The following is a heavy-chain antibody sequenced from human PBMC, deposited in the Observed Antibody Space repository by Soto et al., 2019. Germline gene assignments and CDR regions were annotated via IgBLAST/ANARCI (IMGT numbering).Heavy chain of an antibody. V-gene: IGHV4-31*03. Sequence: SETLSLTCIVPGGYISSNGYYWNWIRQHPGKGLEWIGYIYHSGSTYYNPSLKSRATISLDTSKNRFSLNLSSVTVADTAMYYCARDGGTAMVLDPWGQGILVTVSS. CDR2: IYHSGST. J-gene: IGHJ5*02. CDR1: GGYISSNGYY. D-gene: IGHD5-18*01. CDR3: ARDGGTAMVLDP.